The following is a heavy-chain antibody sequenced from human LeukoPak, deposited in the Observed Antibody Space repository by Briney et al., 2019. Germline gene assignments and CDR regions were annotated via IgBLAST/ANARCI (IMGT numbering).Heavy chain of an antibody. V-gene: IGHV4-34*01. CDR2: IHYTGAT. D-gene: IGHD2/OR15-2a*01. J-gene: IGHJ3*01. CDR3: ARGITVVYYFDL. Sequence: KPSETLSLTCAVDGGSFSGYYWSWFRQPPGKGLEWIGEIHYTGATNYSPSLKGRVTISPGTSNNQVSLRMKSVTAADTAVYYCARGITVVYYFDLWGQGTLVTVSS. CDR1: GGSFSGYY.